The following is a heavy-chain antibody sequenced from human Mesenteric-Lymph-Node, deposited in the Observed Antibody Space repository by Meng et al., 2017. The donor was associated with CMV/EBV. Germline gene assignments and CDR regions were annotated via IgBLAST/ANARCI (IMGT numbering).Heavy chain of an antibody. J-gene: IGHJ5*02. Sequence: SETLSLTCTVSGGSISSSSYYWGWIRQPPGKGLEWIGEINHSGSINYNPSLKSRVTISVDTSKNQISLKLSSVTAVDTAVYYCAKDQQSPGNWFDPWGQGTLVTVSS. D-gene: IGHD1/OR15-1a*01. V-gene: IGHV4-39*07. CDR1: GGSISSSSYY. CDR3: AKDQQSPGNWFDP. CDR2: INHSGSI.